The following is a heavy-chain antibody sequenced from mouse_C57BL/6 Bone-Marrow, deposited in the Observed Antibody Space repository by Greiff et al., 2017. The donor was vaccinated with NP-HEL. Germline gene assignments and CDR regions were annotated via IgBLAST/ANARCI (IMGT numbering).Heavy chain of an antibody. J-gene: IGHJ2*01. CDR3: ARSDYNGSSLFDY. V-gene: IGHV1-63*01. D-gene: IGHD1-1*01. Sequence: VQLQQSGAELVRPGTSVKMSCKASGYTFTNYWIGWAKQRPGHGLEWIGDIYPGGGYTNYNEKFKGKATLTADKSSSTAYMQFSSLTSEDSAIYYCARSDYNGSSLFDYWGQGTTLTVSS. CDR1: GYTFTNYW. CDR2: IYPGGGYT.